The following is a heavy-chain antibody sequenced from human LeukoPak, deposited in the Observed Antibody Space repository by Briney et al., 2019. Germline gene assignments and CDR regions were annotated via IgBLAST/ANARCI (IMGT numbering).Heavy chain of an antibody. CDR3: ARMADGYNYFDY. CDR2: IHYSGTT. D-gene: IGHD5-24*01. V-gene: IGHV4-59*01. CDR1: GGSISSYY. Sequence: PSETLALTCTVSGGSISSYYWNWIRQPPGKGVEWLGYIHYSGTTNHNPSLKSRVTISLDSSRNQFSLRLSSVTAADAAVYYCARMADGYNYFDYWGQGILVTVSA. J-gene: IGHJ4*02.